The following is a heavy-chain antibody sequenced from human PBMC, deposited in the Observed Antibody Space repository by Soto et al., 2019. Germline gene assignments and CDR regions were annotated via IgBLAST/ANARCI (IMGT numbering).Heavy chain of an antibody. J-gene: IGHJ4*02. V-gene: IGHV3-23*01. D-gene: IGHD2-8*02. CDR1: GFTSSSCA. Sequence: EVQLLDSGGGLVQPGGSLRLSCVASGFTSSSCAMSWVRQAPGKGLEWVSGISASGGSTYYADSVKGRFTISRDNCKNTLYLQMNSRRAEDTAVSYCATPGLGTGRYFFHDWGQGTLVTVSS. CDR2: ISASGGST. CDR3: ATPGLGTGRYFFHD.